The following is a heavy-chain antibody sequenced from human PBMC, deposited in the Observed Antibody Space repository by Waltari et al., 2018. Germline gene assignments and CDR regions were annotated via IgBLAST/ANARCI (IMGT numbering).Heavy chain of an antibody. CDR1: GFTFSSYA. Sequence: EVQLLESGGGLVQPGGSLRLSCAASGFTFSSYAMSWVRQAPGKGLEWVSAISGSGGSTYYADSVKGRFTISRDNSKNTLYLQMNSLRAEDTAVYYCARGDYDYVWGSYRLYYFDYWGQGALVTVSS. V-gene: IGHV3-23*01. J-gene: IGHJ4*02. CDR3: ARGDYDYVWGSYRLYYFDY. D-gene: IGHD3-16*02. CDR2: ISGSGGST.